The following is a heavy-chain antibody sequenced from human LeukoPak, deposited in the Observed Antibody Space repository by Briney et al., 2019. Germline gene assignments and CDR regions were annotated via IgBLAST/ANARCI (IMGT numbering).Heavy chain of an antibody. Sequence: PSQTLSLTCTVSGGSISSGDYYWSWIRQPPGKGLEWIGYIYYSGSTYYNPSLKSRVTISVDTSKNQFSLKLSSVTAADTAVYYCARSSTSLRYYYYGMDVWGQGTTVTVSS. CDR2: IYYSGST. CDR1: GGSISSGDYY. D-gene: IGHD2-2*01. V-gene: IGHV4-30-4*01. J-gene: IGHJ6*02. CDR3: ARSSTSLRYYYYGMDV.